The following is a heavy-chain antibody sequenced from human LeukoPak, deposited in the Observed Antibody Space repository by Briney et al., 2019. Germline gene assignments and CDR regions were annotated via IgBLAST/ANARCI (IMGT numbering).Heavy chain of an antibody. J-gene: IGHJ4*02. Sequence: PGGSLRLSCAASGFTFSSYAMSWVRQAPGKGLEWVSAISGSGGSTYYADSVKGRFTISRDNSKDTLYLQMNSLRAEDTAVYYCARAGRQWLVQFDYWGQGTLVTVSS. CDR1: GFTFSSYA. CDR2: ISGSGGST. D-gene: IGHD6-19*01. CDR3: ARAGRQWLVQFDY. V-gene: IGHV3-23*01.